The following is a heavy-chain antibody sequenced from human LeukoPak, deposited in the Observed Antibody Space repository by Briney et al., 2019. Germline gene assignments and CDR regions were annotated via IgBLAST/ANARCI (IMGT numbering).Heavy chain of an antibody. CDR1: GGSISSSSYY. D-gene: IGHD4-17*01. V-gene: IGHV4-61*02. CDR3: ARDARGSSGTYDYFDY. J-gene: IGHJ4*02. Sequence: SETLSLTCTVSGGSISSSSYYWGWTRQPAGKGLEWIGRIQTSGSTNYNPSLKSRGTMSMDTSKNQFSLKLTSVTAADTAVYYCARDARGSSGTYDYFDYWGQGTLVTVSS. CDR2: IQTSGST.